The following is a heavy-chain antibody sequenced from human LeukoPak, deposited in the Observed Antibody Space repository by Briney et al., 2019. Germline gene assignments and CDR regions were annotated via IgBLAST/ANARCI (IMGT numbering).Heavy chain of an antibody. Sequence: GGSLRLSCAASGFTFSNYGMQWVRQAPGKGLEWVAVILNDERNKWYADSVKGRFTTSRDNSQNTLSLQMNSLRAEDTAVYYCARDQADFAWNGFDYWGQGTLVTVSS. J-gene: IGHJ4*02. D-gene: IGHD1-1*01. CDR2: ILNDERNK. CDR1: GFTFSNYG. V-gene: IGHV3-30*03. CDR3: ARDQADFAWNGFDY.